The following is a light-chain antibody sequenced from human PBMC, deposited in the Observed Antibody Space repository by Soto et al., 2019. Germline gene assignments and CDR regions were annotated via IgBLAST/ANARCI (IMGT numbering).Light chain of an antibody. CDR1: QSVANNY. J-gene: IGKJ1*01. CDR3: QQYSASPLT. V-gene: IGKV3-20*01. Sequence: IVLTQSPATLSLSPGERATLSCRASQSVANNYLAWYQQRPGQAPRLVIYDASSRATGIPDRFSASGSGTDFTLTISRLEPEDFAVYFCQQYSASPLTFGQGTKLDSK. CDR2: DAS.